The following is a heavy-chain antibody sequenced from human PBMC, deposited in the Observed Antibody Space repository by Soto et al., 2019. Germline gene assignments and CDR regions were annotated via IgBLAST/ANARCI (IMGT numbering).Heavy chain of an antibody. CDR2: MNPNSGNT. CDR3: ARGLLWFGNDAFDI. D-gene: IGHD3-10*01. J-gene: IGHJ3*02. CDR1: GYTFTSYD. V-gene: IGHV1-8*01. Sequence: QVQLVQSGAEVKKPGASVKVSCKASGYTFTSYDINWVRQATGQGLEWMGWMNPNSGNTGYAQKFQGRVTMTRNTSISTAYMELSSLRSDDTAVYYCARGLLWFGNDAFDIWGQGTMVTVSS.